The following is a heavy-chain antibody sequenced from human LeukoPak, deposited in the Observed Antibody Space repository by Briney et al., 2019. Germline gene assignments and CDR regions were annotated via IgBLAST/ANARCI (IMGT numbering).Heavy chain of an antibody. CDR1: GFTFSSYA. V-gene: IGHV3-23*01. Sequence: GGSLRLSCAASGFTFSSYAMSWVRQAPGKGLEWVSAISGSGGSTYYADSVKGRSTISRDNSKNTLYLQMNSLRAEDTAVYYCAKSPYYDILTGYYPFDYWGQGTLVTVSS. CDR2: ISGSGGST. CDR3: AKSPYYDILTGYYPFDY. J-gene: IGHJ4*02. D-gene: IGHD3-9*01.